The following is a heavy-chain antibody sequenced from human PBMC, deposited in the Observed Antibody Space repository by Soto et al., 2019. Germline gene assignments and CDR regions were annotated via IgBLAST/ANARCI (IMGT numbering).Heavy chain of an antibody. D-gene: IGHD4-17*01. CDR2: IYWDDDK. Sequence: QITLKESGPTLVKPTQTLTLTCTFSAFSLSTSGVGVGWIRQPPGKALEWLALIYWDDDKRYSPSLKSRLTITEDTPKSQVVLTMTSMDPVDTATSSCAHSLAASNYVDYEPINSFDYWGQGSLVTVSS. CDR3: AHSLAASNYVDYEPINSFDY. V-gene: IGHV2-5*02. CDR1: AFSLSTSGVG. J-gene: IGHJ4*02.